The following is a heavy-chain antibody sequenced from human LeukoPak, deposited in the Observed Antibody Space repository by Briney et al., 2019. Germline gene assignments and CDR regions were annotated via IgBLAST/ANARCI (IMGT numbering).Heavy chain of an antibody. Sequence: GGSLRLSCAASGFTFSSYSMNWVRQAPGEGLEWVSSISSSSYIYYADSVKGRFTISRDNAKNSLYLQMNSLRAEDTAVYYCARENIVVVPAAMFHYYYGMDVWGQGTTVTVSS. CDR1: GFTFSSYS. D-gene: IGHD2-2*01. CDR2: ISSSSYI. V-gene: IGHV3-21*01. CDR3: ARENIVVVPAAMFHYYYGMDV. J-gene: IGHJ6*02.